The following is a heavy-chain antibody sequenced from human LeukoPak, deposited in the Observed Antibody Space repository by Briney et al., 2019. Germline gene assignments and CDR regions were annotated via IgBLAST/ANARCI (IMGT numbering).Heavy chain of an antibody. J-gene: IGHJ6*03. V-gene: IGHV4-39*01. D-gene: IGHD3-10*01. Sequence: PSETLSLTCTVSGGSISSSSYYWAWIRQPPGKGLEWIGSIYHSGSTYYNPSLKSRVTISVDTSKNQFSLKLSSVAAADTAVYYCARLVGGSGSYYRDYYYYYYMDVWGKGTTVTISS. CDR2: IYHSGST. CDR3: ARLVGGSGSYYRDYYYYYYMDV. CDR1: GGSISSSSYY.